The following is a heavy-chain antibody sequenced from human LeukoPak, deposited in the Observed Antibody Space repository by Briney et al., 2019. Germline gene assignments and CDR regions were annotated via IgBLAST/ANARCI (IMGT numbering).Heavy chain of an antibody. CDR2: IIPIFGTA. V-gene: IGHV1-69*13. CDR1: GGTFSSYA. D-gene: IGHD2-15*01. CDR3: ARSVVVAEGAYYSDY. J-gene: IGHJ4*02. Sequence: RASVKVSCKASGGTFSSYAISWVRQAPGQGLEWMGGIIPIFGTANYAQKFQGRVTITADESTSTAYMELSSLRSEDTAVYYCARSVVVAEGAYYSDYWGQGTLVTVSS.